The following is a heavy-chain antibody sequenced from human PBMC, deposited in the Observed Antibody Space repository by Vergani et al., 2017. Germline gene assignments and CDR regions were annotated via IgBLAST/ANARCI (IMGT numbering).Heavy chain of an antibody. CDR3: ARGGSSSWYYFDY. Sequence: QVQLQESGPGLGKPSETLSLTCTVSGGSISSYYWSWIRQPPGKGLEWIGYIYYSGSTNYNPSLKSRVTISVDTSKNQFSLKLSSVTAADTAVYYCARGGSSSWYYFDYWSQGTLVTVSS. CDR2: IYYSGST. V-gene: IGHV4-59*01. CDR1: GGSISSYY. D-gene: IGHD6-13*01. J-gene: IGHJ4*02.